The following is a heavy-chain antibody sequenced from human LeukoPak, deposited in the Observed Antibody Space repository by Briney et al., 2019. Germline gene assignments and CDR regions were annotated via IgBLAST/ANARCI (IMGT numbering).Heavy chain of an antibody. J-gene: IGHJ5*02. V-gene: IGHV4-34*01. Sequence: SETLSLTCAVYGGSFSGYYWSWIRQPPGKGLEWIGEINHSGSTNYNPSLKSRVTISVDTSKNQFSLKLSSVTAADTAVYYCARDGYYDSSGYWPLRFDPWGQGTLVTVSS. CDR3: ARDGYYDSSGYWPLRFDP. D-gene: IGHD3-22*01. CDR1: GGSFSGYY. CDR2: INHSGST.